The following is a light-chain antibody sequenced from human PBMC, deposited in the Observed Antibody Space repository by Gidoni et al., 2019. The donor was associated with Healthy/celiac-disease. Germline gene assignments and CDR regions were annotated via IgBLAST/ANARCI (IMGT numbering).Light chain of an antibody. CDR1: QGISSY. CDR2: AAS. V-gene: IGKV1-9*01. J-gene: IGKJ3*01. CDR3: QQLNSYLT. Sequence: DIQLNQSPSFLSASVGDRVTITCRASQGISSYIAWYQQKPGKAPKLLIYAASTLQSGVPSRFSGSGSGTEFTLTISRLQPEDFATYYCQQLNSYLTFGPGTKVDIK.